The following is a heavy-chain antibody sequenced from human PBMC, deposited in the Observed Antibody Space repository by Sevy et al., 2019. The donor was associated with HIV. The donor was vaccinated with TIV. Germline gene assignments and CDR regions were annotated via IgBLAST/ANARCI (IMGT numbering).Heavy chain of an antibody. Sequence: GGSLRLSCAASGFTFSISDMTWVRQAPGKGLEWVSVISGSGNSAYYADSVKGRFTISRDNSKNTLSLQMNSLRAEDTAVYYCAKGGRSYGDSYFDHWGQGTLVTVSS. V-gene: IGHV3-23*01. J-gene: IGHJ4*02. D-gene: IGHD5-18*01. CDR2: ISGSGNSA. CDR1: GFTFSISD. CDR3: AKGGRSYGDSYFDH.